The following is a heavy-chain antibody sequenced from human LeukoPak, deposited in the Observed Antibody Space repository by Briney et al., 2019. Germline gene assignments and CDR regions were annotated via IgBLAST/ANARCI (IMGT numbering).Heavy chain of an antibody. J-gene: IGHJ4*02. D-gene: IGHD6-19*01. Sequence: GGSLRLPCVASGFTFSSYAMSWVRQAPGKGLEWVSAISGSGGSTYYADSVKGRFTISRDNSKNTLYLQMNSLRAEDTAVYYCAKDRGGWYDYWGQGTLVTVSS. CDR1: GFTFSSYA. CDR2: ISGSGGST. V-gene: IGHV3-23*01. CDR3: AKDRGGWYDY.